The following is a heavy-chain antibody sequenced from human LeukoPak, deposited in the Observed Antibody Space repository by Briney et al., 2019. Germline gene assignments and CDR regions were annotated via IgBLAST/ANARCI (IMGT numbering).Heavy chain of an antibody. CDR1: GGTFSSYA. CDR3: ARIIITVVPAAPGFDP. V-gene: IGHV1-69*13. D-gene: IGHD2-2*01. CDR2: IIPIFGTA. Sequence: GASVKVSCKASGGTFSSYAISWVRQAPGQGLEWMGGIIPIFGTANYAQKFQGRVTITADESTSTAYMELSSLRSEDTAVYYCARIIITVVPAAPGFDPWGQGTLVTVSS. J-gene: IGHJ5*02.